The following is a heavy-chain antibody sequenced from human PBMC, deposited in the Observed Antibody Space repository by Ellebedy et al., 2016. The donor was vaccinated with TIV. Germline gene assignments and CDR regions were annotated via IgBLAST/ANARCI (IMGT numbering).Heavy chain of an antibody. Sequence: PGGSLRLSCAASGFVFSNFAMTWVRQAPGKGLEWVSALSGNGGSTFYADSVKGRFTISRDNSKDTLYLQMNSLRAGDTAVYYCAKTAKYYYDSSEHWGQGTLVTVSS. CDR2: LSGNGGST. J-gene: IGHJ4*02. V-gene: IGHV3-23*01. CDR1: GFVFSNFA. CDR3: AKTAKYYYDSSEH. D-gene: IGHD3-22*01.